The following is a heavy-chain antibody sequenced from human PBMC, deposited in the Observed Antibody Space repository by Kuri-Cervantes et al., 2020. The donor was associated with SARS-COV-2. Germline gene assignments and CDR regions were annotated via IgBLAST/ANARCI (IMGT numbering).Heavy chain of an antibody. D-gene: IGHD2-2*01. V-gene: IGHV1-18*01. CDR2: TSAHNGNT. Sequence: ASVKVSCKASGYTFNNYGISWVRQAPGQGLEWMGWTSAHNGNTNYAQKVQGRVTMTTDTSTNTAYMELRSLRSDDTAVYYCARDIYSPNCSSTSCPYYYYYYGMDVWGQGTTVTVSS. CDR1: GYTFNNYG. J-gene: IGHJ6*02. CDR3: ARDIYSPNCSSTSCPYYYYYYGMDV.